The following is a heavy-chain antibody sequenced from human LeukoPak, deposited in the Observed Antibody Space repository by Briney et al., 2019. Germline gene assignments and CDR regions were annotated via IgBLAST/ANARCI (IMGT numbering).Heavy chain of an antibody. V-gene: IGHV3-23*01. J-gene: IGHJ1*01. D-gene: IGHD6-13*01. Sequence: GGSLRLSCAASGFTFSSYSMNWVRQAPGKGLEWVSAISGSGGSTYYADSVKGRFTISRDNSKNTLYLQMNSLRAEDTAVYYCAKDGPYSSSWYRPAEYFQHWGQGTLVTVSS. CDR3: AKDGPYSSSWYRPAEYFQH. CDR1: GFTFSSYS. CDR2: ISGSGGST.